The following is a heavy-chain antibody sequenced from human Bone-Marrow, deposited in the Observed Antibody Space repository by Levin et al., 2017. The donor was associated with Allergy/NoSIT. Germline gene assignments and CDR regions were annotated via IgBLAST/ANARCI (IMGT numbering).Heavy chain of an antibody. CDR3: ARGQGQCSGGSCFLRPNYYYYGMDV. V-gene: IGHV1-8*01. D-gene: IGHD2-15*01. CDR2: MNPNSGNT. CDR1: GYTFTSYD. Sequence: GESLKISCKASGYTFTSYDINWVRQATGQGLEWMGWMNPNSGNTGYAQKFQGRVTMTRNTSISTAYMELSSLRSEDTAVYYCARGQGQCSGGSCFLRPNYYYYGMDVWGQGTTVTVSS. J-gene: IGHJ6*02.